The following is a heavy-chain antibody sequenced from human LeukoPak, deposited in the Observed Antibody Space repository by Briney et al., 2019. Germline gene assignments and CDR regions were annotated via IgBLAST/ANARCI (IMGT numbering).Heavy chain of an antibody. CDR3: ARDSDLGWFDP. Sequence: SETLSLTCAVYGGSFSGYYWSWIRQPPGKGLEWIGYIYYSGSTNYNPSLKSRVTISVDTSKNQFSLKLSSVTAADTAVYYCARDSDLGWFDPWGQGTLVTVSS. D-gene: IGHD1-26*01. CDR1: GGSFSGYY. CDR2: IYYSGST. V-gene: IGHV4-59*01. J-gene: IGHJ5*02.